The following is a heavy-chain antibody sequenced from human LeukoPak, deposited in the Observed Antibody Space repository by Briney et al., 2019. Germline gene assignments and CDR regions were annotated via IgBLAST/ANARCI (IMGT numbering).Heavy chain of an antibody. V-gene: IGHV1-18*01. Sequence: GASVKVSCKASGGTFSSYGISWVRQAPGQGLEWMGWISAYNGNTNYAQKLQGRVTMTTDTSTSTAYMELRSLRSDDTAVYYCARGSAPHHSGSYTPCDYWGQGTLVTVSS. J-gene: IGHJ4*02. CDR2: ISAYNGNT. D-gene: IGHD3-10*01. CDR1: GGTFSSYG. CDR3: ARGSAPHHSGSYTPCDY.